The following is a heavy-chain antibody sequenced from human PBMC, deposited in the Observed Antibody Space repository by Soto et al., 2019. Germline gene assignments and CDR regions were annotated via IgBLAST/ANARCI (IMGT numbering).Heavy chain of an antibody. J-gene: IGHJ4*02. Sequence: SETLSLTCAVSGYFISTGYYWAWIRQSSGEGLEWIGSTHYSGTTYYNKSLKTRVTISVDTSKNQFSLKLTSVTAADTAVYFCARGYSGNYFDLWGQGTLVTVSS. D-gene: IGHD1-26*01. CDR3: ARGYSGNYFDL. CDR1: GYFISTGYY. CDR2: THYSGTT. V-gene: IGHV4-38-2*01.